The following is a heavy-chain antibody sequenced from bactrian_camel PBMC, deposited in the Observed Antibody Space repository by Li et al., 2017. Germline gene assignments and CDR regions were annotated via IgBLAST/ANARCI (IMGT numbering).Heavy chain of an antibody. CDR3: TRETQWVGYHEFAEL. V-gene: IGHV3S42*01. Sequence: VQLVESGGGAVQAGGSLRLSCAASEYTVSTYTMAWFRQAPGKGLEWVSDINSSGRSTNYADSVKGRFTISRDNAKNTLYLQLNSLTREDSARYYCTRETQWVGYHEFAELWGRGTQVTVS. CDR1: EYTVSTYT. CDR2: INSSGRST. J-gene: IGHJ4*01. D-gene: IGHD5*01.